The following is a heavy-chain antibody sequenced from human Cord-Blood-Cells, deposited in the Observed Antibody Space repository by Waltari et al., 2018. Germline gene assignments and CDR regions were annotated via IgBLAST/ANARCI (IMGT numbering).Heavy chain of an antibody. D-gene: IGHD6-19*01. J-gene: IGHJ4*02. CDR1: GGSFSGYY. V-gene: IGHV4-34*01. CDR2: INHSGST. CDR3: ASIVGSGWYADY. Sequence: QVQLQQWGAGLLKPSETLSLTCAVYGGSFSGYYWSWIRQPPGKGLEWIGEINHSGSTNYNPSLKSRVTISVDTSKNQFSLKLSSVTAADTAVYYCASIVGSGWYADYWGQGTLVTVSS.